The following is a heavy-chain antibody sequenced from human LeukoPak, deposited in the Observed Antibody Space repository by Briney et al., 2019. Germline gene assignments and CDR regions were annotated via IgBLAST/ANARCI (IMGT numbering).Heavy chain of an antibody. CDR3: ASWLGPYYYDRRTAFDI. V-gene: IGHV4-38-2*02. D-gene: IGHD3-22*01. Sequence: SETLSLTCTVSGYSISSGYYWGWIRQPPGKGLELIGSIYHSGSTYYNPSLKSRVTISVDTSKNQFSLKLSSVTAADTAVYYCASWLGPYYYDRRTAFDIWGQGTMVTVSS. CDR2: IYHSGST. CDR1: GYSISSGYY. J-gene: IGHJ3*02.